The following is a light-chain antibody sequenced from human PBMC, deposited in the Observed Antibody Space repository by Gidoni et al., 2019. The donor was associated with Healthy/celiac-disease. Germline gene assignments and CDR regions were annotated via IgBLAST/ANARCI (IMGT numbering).Light chain of an antibody. CDR2: DVS. Sequence: QSALTQPASVSGSPGQSITIPCTGTSSDVGGYNYVAWYQQHPGKAPKLMIYDVSNRPSGVSNRLSGCNSGNTASLTISGLQAEEEADYYCSSYTSSSTPGYVFGTGTKVTVL. CDR3: SSYTSSSTPGYV. V-gene: IGLV2-14*01. CDR1: SSDVGGYNY. J-gene: IGLJ1*01.